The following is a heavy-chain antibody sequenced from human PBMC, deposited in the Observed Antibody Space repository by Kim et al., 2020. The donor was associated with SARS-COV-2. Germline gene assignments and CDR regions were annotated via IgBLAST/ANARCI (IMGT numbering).Heavy chain of an antibody. V-gene: IGHV1-69*04. CDR2: IIPILGIA. D-gene: IGHD6-19*01. CDR3: ARDKGWDYSSGWYYFDY. Sequence: SVKVSCKASGGPFSSYAISWVRQAPGQGLEWMGRIIPILGIANYAQKFQGRVTITADKSTSTAYMELSSLRSEDTAVYYCARDKGWDYSSGWYYFDYWGQGTLVTVSS. CDR1: GGPFSSYA. J-gene: IGHJ4*02.